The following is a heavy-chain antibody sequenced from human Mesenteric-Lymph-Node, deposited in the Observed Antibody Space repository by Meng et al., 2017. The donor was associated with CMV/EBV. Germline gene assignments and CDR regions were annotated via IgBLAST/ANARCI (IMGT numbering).Heavy chain of an antibody. CDR1: GFTFDDYG. CDR3: AGLSGYDSFDI. Sequence: GGSLRLSCATSGFTFDDYGMSWVRQAPGKGLEWVSGINWNGGSTYYADSVKGRFTISRDNSKNTLYLQMNSLRAEDTAVYYCAGLSGYDSFDIWGQGTMVTVSS. D-gene: IGHD3-9*01. J-gene: IGHJ3*02. V-gene: IGHV3-20*04. CDR2: INWNGGST.